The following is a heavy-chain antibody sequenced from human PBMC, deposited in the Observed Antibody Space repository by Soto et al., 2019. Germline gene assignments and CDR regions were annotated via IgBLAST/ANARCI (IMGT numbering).Heavy chain of an antibody. V-gene: IGHV4-31*03. J-gene: IGHJ4*01. CDR2: IYYSGNT. CDR3: ARVDCSGGSCYSDY. CDR1: GGSISSGGYY. Sequence: QVQLQESGPGLVKPSQTLSLTCTVSGGSISSGGYYWSWIRQHPGKGLEWIGYIYYSGNTYYNPSLNIRVTISVDTSKNQFSLKLSSVTAAATAVYYCARVDCSGGSCYSDYCGHGTLVAVSS. D-gene: IGHD2-15*01.